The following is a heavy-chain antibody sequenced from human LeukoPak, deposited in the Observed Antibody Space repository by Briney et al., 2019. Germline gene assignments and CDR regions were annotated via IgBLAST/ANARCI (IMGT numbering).Heavy chain of an antibody. CDR3: ARGRAGYSSSWYSP. D-gene: IGHD6-13*01. CDR2: IYTSGST. J-gene: IGHJ5*02. V-gene: IGHV4-4*07. CDR1: GGSISSYY. Sequence: SETLSPTCTVSGGSISSYYWSWIRQPAGEGLEWIGRIYTSGSTNYNPSLKSRVTMSVDTSKNQFSLKLSSVTAADTAVYYCARGRAGYSSSWYSPWGQGTLVTVSS.